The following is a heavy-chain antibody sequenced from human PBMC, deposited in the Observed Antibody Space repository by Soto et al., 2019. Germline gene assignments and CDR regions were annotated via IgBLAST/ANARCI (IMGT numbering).Heavy chain of an antibody. V-gene: IGHV1-69*10. CDR3: ARDHCSSTSCYPPYYYYGMDV. Sequence: SGKVSCKASGGTFSSYAISWVRQAPGQGLEWMGGIIPILGTANYAQKFQGRVTITAYKSTSPAYMELSSLRSEDTAVYYCARDHCSSTSCYPPYYYYGMDVWGQGPTVTVS. J-gene: IGHJ6*02. D-gene: IGHD2-2*01. CDR1: GGTFSSYA. CDR2: IIPILGTA.